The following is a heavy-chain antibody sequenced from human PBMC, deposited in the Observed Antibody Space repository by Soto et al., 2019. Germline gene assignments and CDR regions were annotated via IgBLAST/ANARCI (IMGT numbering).Heavy chain of an antibody. V-gene: IGHV4-30-2*01. J-gene: IGHJ4*02. CDR2: IYHSGST. CDR1: GGSISSGGYS. D-gene: IGHD4-4*01. CDR3: ARGGVTPTIYYFDY. Sequence: PSETLSLTCAVSGGSISSGGYSWSWIRQPPGKGLEWIGYIYHSGSTYYNPSLKSRVTISVDRSKNQFSLKLNSVTAADTAVYYCARGGVTPTIYYFDYWGQGTLVTVSS.